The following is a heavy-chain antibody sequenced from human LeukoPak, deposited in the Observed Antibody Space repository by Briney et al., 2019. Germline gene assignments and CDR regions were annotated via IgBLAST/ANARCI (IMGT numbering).Heavy chain of an antibody. Sequence: GESLRLSCAASGFTFSSYAMSWVRQAPGKGLEWVSAISGSGGSTYYADSVKGRFTISRDNSKNTLYLQMNSLRAEDTAVYYCAKVPRAWNYDNWFDPWGQGTLVTVSS. CDR2: ISGSGGST. CDR1: GFTFSSYA. D-gene: IGHD1-7*01. V-gene: IGHV3-23*01. CDR3: AKVPRAWNYDNWFDP. J-gene: IGHJ5*02.